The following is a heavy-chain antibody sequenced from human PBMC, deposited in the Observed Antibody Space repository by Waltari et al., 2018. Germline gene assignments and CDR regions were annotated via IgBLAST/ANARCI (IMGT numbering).Heavy chain of an antibody. V-gene: IGHV5-51*01. CDR3: ARQIGYCSSTSCYGYFDY. J-gene: IGHJ4*02. Sequence: EVQLVQSGAEVQKPGESLKISCKGSGYSFTSYWIGCVRQMPGTGMEWKGIIYPGDSDTRYSPSFQGQVTISADRSISTAYLQWSSLKASDTAMYYCARQIGYCSSTSCYGYFDYWGQGTLVTVSS. D-gene: IGHD2-2*01. CDR2: IYPGDSDT. CDR1: GYSFTSYW.